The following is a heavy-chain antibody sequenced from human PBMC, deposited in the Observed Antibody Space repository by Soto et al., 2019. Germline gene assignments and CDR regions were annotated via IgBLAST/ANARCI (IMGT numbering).Heavy chain of an antibody. CDR3: ARDQYNSSTSCYFDY. CDR1: GGYFSGYY. V-gene: IGHV4-34*01. CDR2: INHSGST. J-gene: IGHJ4*02. D-gene: IGHD2-2*01. Sequence: QVQLQQWGAGLLKPSETLSLTCAVDGGYFSGYYWSWIRQPPGKGLEWIGEINHSGSTNYNPSLKSRVTISVDTSKNQFSLKLSSVTAADTAVYYCARDQYNSSTSCYFDYWGQGTLVTVSS.